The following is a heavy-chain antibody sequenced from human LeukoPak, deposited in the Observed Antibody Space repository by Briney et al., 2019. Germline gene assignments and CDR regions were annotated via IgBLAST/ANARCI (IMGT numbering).Heavy chain of an antibody. CDR3: ASDKGYSNNYFDY. CDR2: IYNSGST. J-gene: IGHJ4*02. Sequence: SETLSLTCTVSGGSISSYYWNWIRQPPGKGLEWIGYIYNSGSTKYNPSLKSRVTISVDTSKNQFSLKLSSMTAADTAVYYCASDKGYSNNYFDYWGQGTLVTVSS. CDR1: GGSISSYY. D-gene: IGHD6-13*01. V-gene: IGHV4-4*08.